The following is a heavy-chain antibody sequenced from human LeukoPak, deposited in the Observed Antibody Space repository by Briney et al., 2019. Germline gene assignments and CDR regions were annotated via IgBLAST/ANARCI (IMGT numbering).Heavy chain of an antibody. CDR2: VSGSGGHT. D-gene: IGHD2-2*01. J-gene: IGHJ4*02. V-gene: IGHV3-23*01. CDR3: AKLASLWTSTSCVRGGFDC. Sequence: PGPSLRLSCTAAGFTFTKYAMSWVRQAPGRGLEWVSAVSGSGGHTYYADSVKGRFTISRDNFRNTLDLQMSSVRAEDTAKYYCAKLASLWTSTSCVRGGFDCCGQGTLGTVSS. CDR1: GFTFTKYA.